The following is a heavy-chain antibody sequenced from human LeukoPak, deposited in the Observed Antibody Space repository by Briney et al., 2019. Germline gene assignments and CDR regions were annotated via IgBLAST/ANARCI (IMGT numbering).Heavy chain of an antibody. Sequence: GGSLRLSCAVSGITFSDYWMTWVRQAPGKGLEWVANINQNGGENYYVDSVKGRFTISRDNAKNSLYLQMNSLRAEDTAVYYCARETPRRGETRDGYRWGQGTLVTVSS. J-gene: IGHJ4*02. CDR3: ARETPRRGETRDGYR. CDR2: INQNGGEN. D-gene: IGHD5-24*01. CDR1: GITFSDYW. V-gene: IGHV3-7*01.